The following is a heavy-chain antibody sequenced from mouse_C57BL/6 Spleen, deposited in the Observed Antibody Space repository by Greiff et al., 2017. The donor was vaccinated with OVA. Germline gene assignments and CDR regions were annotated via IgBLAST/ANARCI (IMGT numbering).Heavy chain of an antibody. CDR1: GYTFTSYW. V-gene: IGHV1-55*01. CDR3: ARLGYYGSSHYAMDY. CDR2: IYPGSGST. D-gene: IGHD1-1*01. J-gene: IGHJ4*01. Sequence: VQLQQPGAELVKPGASVKMSCKASGYTFTSYWITWVKQRPGQGLEWIGDIYPGSGSTNYNEKFKSKATLTVDTSSSTAYMQLSSLTSEDSAVYYCARLGYYGSSHYAMDYWGQGTSVTVSS.